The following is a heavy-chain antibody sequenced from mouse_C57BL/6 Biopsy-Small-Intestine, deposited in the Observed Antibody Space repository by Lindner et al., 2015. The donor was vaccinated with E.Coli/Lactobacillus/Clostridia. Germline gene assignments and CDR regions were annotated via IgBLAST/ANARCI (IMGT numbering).Heavy chain of an antibody. D-gene: IGHD2-1*01. CDR3: ARHEEGIYYGNFYFDY. CDR1: GYTFTEYT. Sequence: VQLQESGAEVVKPGASVKLSCKASGYTFTEYTIHWVKQRSGQGLEWIGWFYPGSGSIKFNEKFKDKATLTADKSSSTVYMELSRLTSEDSAVYFCARHEEGIYYGNFYFDYWGQGTTLTVAS. V-gene: IGHV1-62-2*01. CDR2: FYPGSGSI. J-gene: IGHJ2*01.